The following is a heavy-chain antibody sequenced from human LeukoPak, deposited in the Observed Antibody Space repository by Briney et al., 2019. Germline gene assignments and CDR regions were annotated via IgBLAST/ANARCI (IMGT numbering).Heavy chain of an antibody. V-gene: IGHV3-23*01. Sequence: GGSLRLSCAASGFTFSSSAMSWVRQAPGKGLEWVSGISGSGVSTYYADSVKGRFTISRDNSKNTLFLQVNSLRAEDTAVYYCARETYGSGSNDFDYWGQGTLVTVSS. CDR1: GFTFSSSA. D-gene: IGHD3-10*01. J-gene: IGHJ4*02. CDR3: ARETYGSGSNDFDY. CDR2: ISGSGVST.